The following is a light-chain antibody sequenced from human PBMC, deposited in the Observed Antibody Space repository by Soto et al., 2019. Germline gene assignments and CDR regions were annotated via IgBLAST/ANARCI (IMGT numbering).Light chain of an antibody. CDR3: SSYTRSSTDV. V-gene: IGLV2-14*01. Sequence: QSALTQPASVSGSPGQSITISCTGTSSDVGGYNYVSWYQQHPGKAPKLMIYDVSNRPSGVSNRVSGSKSGNTASLTISGLQAEDEADYYCSSYTRSSTDVFGTGTKVTVL. J-gene: IGLJ1*01. CDR1: SSDVGGYNY. CDR2: DVS.